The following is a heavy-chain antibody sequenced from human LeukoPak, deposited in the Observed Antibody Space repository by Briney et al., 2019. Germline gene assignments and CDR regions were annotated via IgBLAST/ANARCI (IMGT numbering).Heavy chain of an antibody. CDR1: GFTFSSYA. J-gene: IGHJ5*02. V-gene: IGHV3-30-3*01. CDR2: ISYDGSNK. D-gene: IGHD2-2*02. Sequence: QPGGSLRLSCAASGFTFSSYAMSWVRQAPGKGLEWVAVISYDGSNKYYADSVKGRFTISRDNSKNTLYLQMNSLRAEDTAVYYCARDPREYQLLYGWFDPWGQGTLVTVSS. CDR3: ARDPREYQLLYGWFDP.